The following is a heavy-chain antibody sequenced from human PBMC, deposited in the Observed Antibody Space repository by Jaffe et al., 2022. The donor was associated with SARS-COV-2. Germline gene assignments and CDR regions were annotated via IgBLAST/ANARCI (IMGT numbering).Heavy chain of an antibody. CDR1: GGSFSGYY. Sequence: QVQLQQWGAGLLKPSETLSLTCAVYGGSFSGYYWSWIRQPPGKGLEWIGEINHSGSTNYNPSLKSRVTISVDTSKNQFSLKLSSVTAADTAVYYCASLRWLVSYGMDVWGQGTTVTVSS. CDR3: ASLRWLVSYGMDV. CDR2: INHSGST. V-gene: IGHV4-34*01. J-gene: IGHJ6*02. D-gene: IGHD6-19*01.